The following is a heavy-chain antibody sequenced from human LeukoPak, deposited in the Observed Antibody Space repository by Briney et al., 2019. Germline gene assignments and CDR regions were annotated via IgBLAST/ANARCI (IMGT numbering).Heavy chain of an antibody. CDR1: GFTFRDFG. CDR3: VKGGSSSHNGFDP. J-gene: IGHJ5*02. V-gene: IGHV3-30*02. Sequence: GGSLRLSCAASGFTFRDFGMHWVRQAPGRGLEWVAFIRNDGSKDYYPDSVKGRFTISRDNSRNTLYLQMHSLRIEDTAVYYCVKGGSSSHNGFDPWGQGILVTVSS. D-gene: IGHD6-13*01. CDR2: IRNDGSKD.